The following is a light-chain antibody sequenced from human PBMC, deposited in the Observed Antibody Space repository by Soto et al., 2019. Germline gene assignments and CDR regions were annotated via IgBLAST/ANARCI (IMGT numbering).Light chain of an antibody. CDR1: QSVDSY. J-gene: IGKJ1*01. Sequence: EIVLTQSPATLSLSPGERATLSCRASQSVDSYLAWYQQKPGQPPRLLIYDASNRATGIPARFSGSGSGTDFTLTISSLEPEDFAVYYCQQRSSSWTFGQGTRVEI. V-gene: IGKV3-11*01. CDR3: QQRSSSWT. CDR2: DAS.